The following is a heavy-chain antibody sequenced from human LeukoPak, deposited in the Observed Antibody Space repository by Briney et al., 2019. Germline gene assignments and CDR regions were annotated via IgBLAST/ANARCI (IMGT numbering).Heavy chain of an antibody. CDR2: IFYSGST. D-gene: IGHD3-3*01. CDR1: DDSITMYY. Sequence: PSETLSLTCSVSDDSITMYYWTWIRQSPGKGLEWIGSIFYSGSTNYNPSLKSRVTISVDTSKNQFSLKLSSVTAADTAVYYCARVGNPLVTVFAWFDPWGQGTLVTVSS. CDR3: ARVGNPLVTVFAWFDP. J-gene: IGHJ5*02. V-gene: IGHV4-59*12.